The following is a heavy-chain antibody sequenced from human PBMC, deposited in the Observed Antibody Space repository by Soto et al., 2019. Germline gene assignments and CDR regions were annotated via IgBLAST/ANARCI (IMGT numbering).Heavy chain of an antibody. V-gene: IGHV4-30-4*01. J-gene: IGHJ4*02. Sequence: SETLSLTCTVSGGSISSGDYYWSWIRQPPGKGLEWIGYIYYSGSTYYNPSLKSRGTISVDTSKNQFSLKLSSVTAADTAVYYCARSGVAATTGSDYWGQGTLVTVSS. D-gene: IGHD2-15*01. CDR3: ARSGVAATTGSDY. CDR1: GGSISSGDYY. CDR2: IYYSGST.